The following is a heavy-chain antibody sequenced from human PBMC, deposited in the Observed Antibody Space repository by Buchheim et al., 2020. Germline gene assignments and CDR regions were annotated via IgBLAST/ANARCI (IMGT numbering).Heavy chain of an antibody. V-gene: IGHV1-2*02. CDR2: INPNSGGT. CDR3: ARDPLRVGDAYFDY. J-gene: IGHJ4*02. Sequence: QVQLVQSGAEVKKPGASVKVSCKASGYSFTGYYIHWVRQAPGQGLEWMGWINPNSGGTNYARKFQGRVNMTRDTSISTAYLELSRLRSDDTAVYYCARDPLRVGDAYFDYWGQGTL. CDR1: GYSFTGYY. D-gene: IGHD1-26*01.